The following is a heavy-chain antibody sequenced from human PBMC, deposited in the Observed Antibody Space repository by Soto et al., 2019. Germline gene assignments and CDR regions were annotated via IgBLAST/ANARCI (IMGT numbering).Heavy chain of an antibody. CDR1: GGSISSSSFY. V-gene: IGHV4-39*01. D-gene: IGHD5-12*01. Sequence: SEALSLTCTVSGGSISSSSFYWGWIRQPPGKGLEWIGSINYSGNTYYNPSRKSRVPISVDTSKTQYSLKLSSVTAADTAVYYCAGHGGKSGCDYEIDYWGQGTVVTGTS. CDR2: INYSGNT. J-gene: IGHJ4*02. CDR3: AGHGGKSGCDYEIDY.